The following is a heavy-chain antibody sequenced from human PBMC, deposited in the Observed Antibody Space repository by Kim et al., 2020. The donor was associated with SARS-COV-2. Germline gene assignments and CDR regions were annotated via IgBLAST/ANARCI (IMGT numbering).Heavy chain of an antibody. D-gene: IGHD5-12*01. CDR1: GFTFNNYA. CDR2: ITGNGANT. Sequence: GGSLRLSCATSGFTFNNYAMSWVRQAPGKGLEWVSAITGNGANTYYPDSVKGRFTISRENSENTLYLQMNSLRAEDTALYYCVKYTAYDSGAFDVWDQGAMVTVSS. J-gene: IGHJ3*01. CDR3: VKYTAYDSGAFDV. V-gene: IGHV3-23*01.